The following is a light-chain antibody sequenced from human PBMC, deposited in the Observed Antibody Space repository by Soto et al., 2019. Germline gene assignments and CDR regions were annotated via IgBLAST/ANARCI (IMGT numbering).Light chain of an antibody. CDR2: SNT. V-gene: IGLV1-44*01. CDR3: AAWDDRLFV. CDR1: SSNIGSHT. J-gene: IGLJ1*01. Sequence: QSVLTQPPSASGAPGQTVTISCSGSSSNIGSHTVNWYQHLPGTAPKLLIYSNTQRPLGVPVRFSGSKSGTSASLAISGLQSEDEAEHYCAAWDDRLFVFGTGTKVTVL.